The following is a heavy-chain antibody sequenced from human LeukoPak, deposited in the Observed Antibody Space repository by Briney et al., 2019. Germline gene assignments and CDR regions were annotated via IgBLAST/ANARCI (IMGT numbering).Heavy chain of an antibody. CDR1: GGSISSSSYY. CDR2: ISYAGST. J-gene: IGHJ4*02. Sequence: SETLSLTCTVSGGSISSSSYYWGWIRQPPGKGLDWIGTISYAGSTNYNPSLNTRVTISTDTSNNQFSLRLSSVTDADTAVYYCARVAAGLKYGADYWGQGTLGTVSP. V-gene: IGHV4-39*07. D-gene: IGHD1-14*01. CDR3: ARVAAGLKYGADY.